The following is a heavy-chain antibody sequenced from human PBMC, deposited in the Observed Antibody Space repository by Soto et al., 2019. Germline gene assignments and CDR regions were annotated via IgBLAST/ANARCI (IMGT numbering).Heavy chain of an antibody. V-gene: IGHV1-18*04. CDR2: INAYTGNT. CDR1: GYTFTSYG. J-gene: IGHJ6*02. D-gene: IGHD3-16*01. Sequence: QVQLVQSGAEVKKPGASVKVSCKASGYTFTSYGFSWVRQAPGQGLEWMGWINAYTGNTNYAQKFQGIVTMTTDTSTSTAHMELWSLISDDTAVYYCARSWVTGKGGMDVWGQGTTVTVSS. CDR3: ARSWVTGKGGMDV.